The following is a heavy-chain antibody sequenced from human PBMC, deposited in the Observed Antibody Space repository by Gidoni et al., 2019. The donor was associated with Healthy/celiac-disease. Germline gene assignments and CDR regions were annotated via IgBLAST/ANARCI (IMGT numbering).Heavy chain of an antibody. CDR1: GGSISSSSYY. J-gene: IGHJ4*02. CDR2: IYYSGST. V-gene: IGHV4-39*01. D-gene: IGHD3-3*01. Sequence: QLQLQESGPGLVKPSETLSLTCPVSGGSISSSSYYWGWIRQPPGKGLEWIGSIYYSGSTYYNPSLKSRVTISVDTSKNQFSLKLSSVTAADTAVYYCARLGDYDFWSGYLDYWGQGTLVTVSS. CDR3: ARLGDYDFWSGYLDY.